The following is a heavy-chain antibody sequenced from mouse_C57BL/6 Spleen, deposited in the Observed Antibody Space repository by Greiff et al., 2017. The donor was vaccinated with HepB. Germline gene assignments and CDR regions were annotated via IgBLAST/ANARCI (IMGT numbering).Heavy chain of an antibody. V-gene: IGHV3-6*01. CDR1: GYSITSGYY. CDR2: ISYDGSN. D-gene: IGHD2-13*01. J-gene: IGHJ2*01. Sequence: DVQLQESGPGLVKPSQSLSLPCSVTGYSITSGYYWNWIRQFPGTTLEWMGYISYDGSNNYNPSLNNLISITRDTSKNQFFLKLNSVTTEDTATYYSERVGEYVDKWGQGTTLTVSS. CDR3: ERVGEYVDK.